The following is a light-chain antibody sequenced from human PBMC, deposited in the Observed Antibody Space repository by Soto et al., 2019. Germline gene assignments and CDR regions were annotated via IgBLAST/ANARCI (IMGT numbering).Light chain of an antibody. CDR3: SSYTSSSTWV. Sequence: QSALTQPASVSGSPGQSITISCTGTSSDVGAYNYVSWYQQHPGKAPKLMIYEVSNRPSGVSDRFSGSRSGNTASLNISGLQAEDESDYYCSSYTSSSTWVFGGGTKLTV. V-gene: IGLV2-14*01. J-gene: IGLJ3*02. CDR1: SSDVGAYNY. CDR2: EVS.